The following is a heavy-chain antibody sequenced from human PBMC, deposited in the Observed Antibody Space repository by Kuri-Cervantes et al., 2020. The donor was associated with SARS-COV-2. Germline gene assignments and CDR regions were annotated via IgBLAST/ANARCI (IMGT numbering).Heavy chain of an antibody. Sequence: GESLKISCAASGFTFSNYWMSWVRQAPGKGLEWVANIKQDGSEKYYVDSVKGRFTISRDNANNSLYLQMNSLRAEDTAVYYCARGHIVVVPAAILLGGMDVWGQGTTVTVSS. J-gene: IGHJ6*02. CDR3: ARGHIVVVPAAILLGGMDV. V-gene: IGHV3-7*01. D-gene: IGHD2-2*01. CDR1: GFTFSNYW. CDR2: IKQDGSEK.